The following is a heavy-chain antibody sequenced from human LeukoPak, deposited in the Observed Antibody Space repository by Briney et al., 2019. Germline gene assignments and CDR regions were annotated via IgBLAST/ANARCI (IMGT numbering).Heavy chain of an antibody. CDR3: AKEGGTMLFDS. V-gene: IGHV3-43*01. D-gene: IGHD1-26*01. CDR1: GFNFRRYT. J-gene: IGHJ5*01. Sequence: GGSLRLSCVASGFNFRRYTMHWVRQVPGKGLEWVSLFSGNGKTTYYADSVKGRFTIFRDDSKNSVTLQMNSLRSDDSALYFCAKEGGTMLFDSWGQGTLVTVSS. CDR2: FSGNGKTT.